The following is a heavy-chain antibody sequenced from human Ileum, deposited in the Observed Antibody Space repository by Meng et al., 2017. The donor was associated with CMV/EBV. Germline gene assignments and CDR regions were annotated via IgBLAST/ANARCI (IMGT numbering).Heavy chain of an antibody. CDR1: TFTKYA. Sequence: TFTKYAMNWVRQAPGQGLEWMGWINPTTGNPTYAQGFTGRFVFSLDTSVSTTYLQISNLKAEDTAVYYCVREIEGKRGIAVAGSFGDYWGQGTLVTVSS. J-gene: IGHJ4*02. CDR2: INPTTGNP. D-gene: IGHD6-19*01. V-gene: IGHV7-4-1*02. CDR3: VREIEGKRGIAVAGSFGDY.